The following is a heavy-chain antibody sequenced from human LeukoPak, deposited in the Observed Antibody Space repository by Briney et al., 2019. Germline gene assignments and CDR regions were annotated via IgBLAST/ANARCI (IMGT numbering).Heavy chain of an antibody. CDR3: AKGYGDLTNWFDP. CDR2: ISGSGGST. CDR1: GFTFSSYA. V-gene: IGHV3-23*01. D-gene: IGHD4-17*01. Sequence: GSLRLSCAASGFTFSSYAMSWVRQAPGKGLEWVSAISGSGGSTYYADSVKGRFTISRDNSKNTLYLKINTLRAEDTAVYSCAKGYGDLTNWFDPWGQGTLVTVSS. J-gene: IGHJ5*02.